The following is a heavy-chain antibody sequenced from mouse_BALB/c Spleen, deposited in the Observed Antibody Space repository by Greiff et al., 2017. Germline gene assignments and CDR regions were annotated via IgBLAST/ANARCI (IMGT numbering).Heavy chain of an antibody. CDR1: GYTFTSYV. Sequence: EVQLQESGPELVKPGASVKMSCKASGYTFTSYVMHWVKQKPGQGLEWIGYINPYNDGTKYNEKFKGKATLTSDKSSSTAYMELSSLTSEDSAVYYCARHYYGYENYAMDYWGQGTLVTVSA. CDR3: ARHYYGYENYAMDY. J-gene: IGHJ3*01. CDR2: INPYNDGT. D-gene: IGHD1-2*01. V-gene: IGHV1-14*01.